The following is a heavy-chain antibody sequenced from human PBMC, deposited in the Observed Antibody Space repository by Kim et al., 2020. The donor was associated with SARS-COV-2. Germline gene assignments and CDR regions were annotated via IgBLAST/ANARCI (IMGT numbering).Heavy chain of an antibody. CDR1: GGSISNYY. Sequence: SETLSLTCTVSGGSISNYYWSWIRQPPGKGLEWLGYIYFSGSTNYNPSLKSRVTISVDTSKNQFSLKLSSVTAADTAVYYCARKGSYSDYWGQGTLVTVS. CDR3: ARKGSYSDY. V-gene: IGHV4-59*13. J-gene: IGHJ4*02. CDR2: IYFSGST.